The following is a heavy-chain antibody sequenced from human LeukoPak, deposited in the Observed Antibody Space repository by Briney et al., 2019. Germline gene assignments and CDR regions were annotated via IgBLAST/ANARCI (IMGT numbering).Heavy chain of an antibody. V-gene: IGHV3-21*01. Sequence: GGSLRLSCAASGLTFSSYSMNWVRQAPGKGLEWVSSISSSSSYIYYADSVKGRFTISRDNAKNSLYLQMNSLRAEDTAVYYCARDGVGATAVFDYWGQGTLVTVSS. CDR1: GLTFSSYS. CDR2: ISSSSSYI. D-gene: IGHD1-26*01. CDR3: ARDGVGATAVFDY. J-gene: IGHJ4*02.